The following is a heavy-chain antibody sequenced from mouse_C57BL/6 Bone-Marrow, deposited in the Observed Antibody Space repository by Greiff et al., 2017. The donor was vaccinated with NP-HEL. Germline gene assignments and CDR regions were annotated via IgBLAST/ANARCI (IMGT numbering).Heavy chain of an antibody. CDR2: IDPSDSYT. CDR3: GLRYPWYFDV. Sequence: QVQLKQPGAELVRPGTSVKLSCKASGYTFTSYWMHWVKQRPGQGLEWIGVIDPSDSYTNYNQKFKGKATLTVDTSSSTAYMQLSSLTSEDSAVYYCGLRYPWYFDVWGTGTTVTVSS. V-gene: IGHV1-59*01. CDR1: GYTFTSYW. J-gene: IGHJ1*03. D-gene: IGHD1-1*01.